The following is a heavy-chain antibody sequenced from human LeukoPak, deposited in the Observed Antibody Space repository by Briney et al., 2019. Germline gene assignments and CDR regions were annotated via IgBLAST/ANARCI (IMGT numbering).Heavy chain of an antibody. V-gene: IGHV4-59*12. D-gene: IGHD3-3*01. CDR2: IYYTGSGST. J-gene: IGHJ5*02. CDR3: ARDNPAPEIFGAIFDP. CDR1: GDSISPYY. Sequence: SETLSLTCTVSGDSISPYYWSWIRQPPGKGLEWIGYIYYTGSGSTSNNPSLKSRVTISVDTSKNQFSLKLSSVTAADTAVYYCARDNPAPEIFGAIFDPWGQGTLVTVSS.